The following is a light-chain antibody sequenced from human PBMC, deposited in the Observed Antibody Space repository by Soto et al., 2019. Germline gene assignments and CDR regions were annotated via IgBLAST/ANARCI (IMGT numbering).Light chain of an antibody. J-gene: IGKJ5*01. CDR1: QSVDKF. CDR3: QQRKHWPPIT. Sequence: EVELTQSPATLSLTPGETATLSCRASQSVDKFLAWYQQRPGQPHRLLIFDSSNRATGVPVRFSGSGSGTVFTLTIGSLEPEDSAVYYCQQRKHWPPITFGQGTRLEI. V-gene: IGKV3-11*01. CDR2: DSS.